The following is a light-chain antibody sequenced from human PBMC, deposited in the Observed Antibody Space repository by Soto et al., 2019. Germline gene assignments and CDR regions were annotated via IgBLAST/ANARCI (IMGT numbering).Light chain of an antibody. CDR3: HQYTEYLKV. Sequence: DIILSQSPDTLSVSPGERVTLSCRASQSMRSNLAWYQQKPGQAPRLLIYEASTRATGIPTRFSGSGSGTDFTLTITSLQSEDVAVYFCHQYTEYLKVFGQGTKLEIK. V-gene: IGKV3-15*01. CDR1: QSMRSN. J-gene: IGKJ2*01. CDR2: EAS.